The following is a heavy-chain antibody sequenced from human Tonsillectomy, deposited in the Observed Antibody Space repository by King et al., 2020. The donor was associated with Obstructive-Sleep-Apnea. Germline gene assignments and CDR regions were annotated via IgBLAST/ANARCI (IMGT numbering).Heavy chain of an antibody. V-gene: IGHV4-31*03. CDR2: IYYSGST. CDR1: GGSISSGGYY. D-gene: IGHD4-17*01. Sequence: VQLQESGPGLVKPSQTLSLTCTVSGGSISSGGYYWSWIRQHPGKGLEWIGYIYYSGSTYYNPSLKSRVTMSVDTSKNQFSLKLSSVTAADTAVYYCARDRRGYGDYPFDYWGQGTLVTVSS. CDR3: ARDRRGYGDYPFDY. J-gene: IGHJ4*02.